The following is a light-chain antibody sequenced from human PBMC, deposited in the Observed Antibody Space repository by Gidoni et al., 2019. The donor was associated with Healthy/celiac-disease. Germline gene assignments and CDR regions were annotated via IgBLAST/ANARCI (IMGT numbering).Light chain of an antibody. V-gene: IGKV3-11*01. Sequence: DIVVTHSLATLSLSPGERATLSCRASQSVSSYLAWYQQKPGQAPRLLIYDASNRATGIPARFSGSGSGTDFTLTISSLQSEDFAVYYCQQCNNWPRRTFGGGTKVEIK. CDR1: QSVSSY. J-gene: IGKJ4*01. CDR3: QQCNNWPRRT. CDR2: DAS.